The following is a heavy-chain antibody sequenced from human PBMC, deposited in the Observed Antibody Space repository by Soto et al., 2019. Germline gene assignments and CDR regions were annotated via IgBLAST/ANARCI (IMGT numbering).Heavy chain of an antibody. J-gene: IGHJ6*02. CDR3: ARDVDGSSSYYYYGMDV. CDR2: ISAYNGNT. D-gene: IGHD6-6*01. Sequence: RASVKVSCKASGYTFTSYGISWVRQAPGQGLEWMGWISAYNGNTNYARKLQGRATMTTDTSTSTAYMELRSLRSDDTAVYYCARDVDGSSSYYYYGMDVWGQGTTVTVSS. CDR1: GYTFTSYG. V-gene: IGHV1-18*01.